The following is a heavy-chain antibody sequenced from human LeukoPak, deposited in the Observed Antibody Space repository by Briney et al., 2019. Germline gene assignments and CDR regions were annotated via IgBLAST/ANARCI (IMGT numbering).Heavy chain of an antibody. Sequence: GGSLRLSCAASGFSFSSYGMIWVRQAPGKGLEGVSYISGSSTTIYYADSVKGRFTISRDNAKSSLYLQMNSLRDEDTAVYYCARDGTPYGYFDYWGQGTLVTVSS. CDR3: ARDGTPYGYFDY. CDR1: GFSFSSYG. CDR2: ISGSSTTI. D-gene: IGHD4-17*01. V-gene: IGHV3-48*02. J-gene: IGHJ4*02.